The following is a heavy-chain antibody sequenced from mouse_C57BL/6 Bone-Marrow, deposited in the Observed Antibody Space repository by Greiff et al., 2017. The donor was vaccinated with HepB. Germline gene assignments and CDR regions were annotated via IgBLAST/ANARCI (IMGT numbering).Heavy chain of an antibody. CDR2: IDPSDSYT. D-gene: IGHD2-3*01. CDR3: ARDGYYFYYARDY. V-gene: IGHV1-50*01. CDR1: GYTFTSYW. J-gene: IGHJ4*01. Sequence: QVQLQQPGAELVKPGASVKLSCKASGYTFTSYWMQWVKQRPGQGLEWIGEIDPSDSYTNYNQKFKGKATLTVDTSSSTAYMQLSSLTSEDSAVYYCARDGYYFYYARDYRGQGTSLTVSS.